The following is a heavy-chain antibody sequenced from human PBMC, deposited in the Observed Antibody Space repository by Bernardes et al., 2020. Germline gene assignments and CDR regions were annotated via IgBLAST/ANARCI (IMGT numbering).Heavy chain of an antibody. CDR2: IYSGGST. CDR3: ARGEQRTQKDY. D-gene: IGHD1-1*01. V-gene: IGHV3-53*01. J-gene: IGHJ4*02. Sequence: GGPLRLSCAASGFTVSSNYMSWVRQAPGKGLEWVSVIYSGGSTYYADSVKGRFTISRDNSKNTLYLQMNSLRAEDTAVYYCARGEQRTQKDYWGQGTLVTVSS. CDR1: GFTVSSNY.